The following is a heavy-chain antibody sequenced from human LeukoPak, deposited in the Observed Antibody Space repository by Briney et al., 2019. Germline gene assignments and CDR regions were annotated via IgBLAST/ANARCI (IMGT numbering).Heavy chain of an antibody. V-gene: IGHV3-9*01. CDR3: AKDLYYYDSSALDY. D-gene: IGHD3-22*01. CDR1: GFTFDDYA. Sequence: GGSLRLSCAASGFTFDDYAMHWVRQAPGKGLEWVSGISWNSGSMGYADSVKGRFTISRDNAKNSLYLQMNSLRAEDTALYYCAKDLYYYDSSALDYWGQGTLVTVSS. J-gene: IGHJ4*02. CDR2: ISWNSGSM.